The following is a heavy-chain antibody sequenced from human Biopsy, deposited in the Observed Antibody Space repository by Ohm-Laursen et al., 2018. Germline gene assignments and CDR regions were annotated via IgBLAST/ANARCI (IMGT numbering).Heavy chain of an antibody. CDR3: ARGYSRRVSIFEASIYWFDT. D-gene: IGHD3-10*01. V-gene: IGHV1-69*05. CDR2: IITVSETA. CDR1: GGAFTNYA. Sequence: SSVKVSCKASGGAFTNYAINWVRQAPGHGLEWMGGIITVSETAGYAQRFQGRVTLTMNTSISTAYMELSGLRSEDTAVYFCARGYSRRVSIFEASIYWFDTWGQGTLVTVSS. J-gene: IGHJ5*02.